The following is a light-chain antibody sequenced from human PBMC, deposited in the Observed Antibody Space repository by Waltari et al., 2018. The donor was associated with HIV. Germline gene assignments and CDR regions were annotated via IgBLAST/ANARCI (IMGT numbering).Light chain of an antibody. CDR2: AAS. CDR1: PGISNS. J-gene: IGKJ1*01. Sequence: DIQMTQSPSSLSASVGDRVTITCRASPGISNSLAWYQQKPGKAPKLLLYAASRLESGVPSRFSGSGSGTDYSLTISSLQPEDFATYFCQQYYRSPRTFGQGTKVEIK. CDR3: QQYYRSPRT. V-gene: IGKV1-NL1*01.